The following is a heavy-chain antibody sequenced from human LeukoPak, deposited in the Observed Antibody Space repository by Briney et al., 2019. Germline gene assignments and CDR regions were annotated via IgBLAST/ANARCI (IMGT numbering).Heavy chain of an antibody. V-gene: IGHV1-3*01. Sequence: ASVKVSCKASGYTFTSYAIHWVRQAPGQRLEWMGWISAGNGNREYSQKFQGRVTITRDTSASTAYMELSSLRSEDTAVYYCARVRTSRIAGTGTALHYGMDVWGQGTTVTASS. CDR1: GYTFTSYA. D-gene: IGHD6-13*01. J-gene: IGHJ6*02. CDR3: ARVRTSRIAGTGTALHYGMDV. CDR2: ISAGNGNR.